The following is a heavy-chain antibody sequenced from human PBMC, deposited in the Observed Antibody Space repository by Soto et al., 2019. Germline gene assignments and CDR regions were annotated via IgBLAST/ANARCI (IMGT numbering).Heavy chain of an antibody. CDR3: ARRRYFDWLSPFDY. CDR1: GGSFSGYY. D-gene: IGHD3-9*01. CDR2: INHSGST. J-gene: IGHJ4*02. V-gene: IGHV4-34*01. Sequence: QVQLQQWGAGLLKPSETLSLTCAVYGGSFSGYYWSWIRQPPGKGLEWIGEINHSGSTNYNPSLKSRVTISVDTSKNQFSRKLSSVTAADTAVYYCARRRYFDWLSPFDYWGQGTLVTVSS.